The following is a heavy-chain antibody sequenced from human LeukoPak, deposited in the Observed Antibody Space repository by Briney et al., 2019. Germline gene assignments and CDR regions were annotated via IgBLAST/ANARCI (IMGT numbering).Heavy chain of an antibody. CDR3: ASSYSSSSRSAFDI. V-gene: IGHV1-3*01. CDR2: INAGNGNT. D-gene: IGHD6-13*01. Sequence: ASVKVSCKASGYTFTSYAMHWVRLAPGQRLEWMGWINAGNGNTKYSQKFQGRVPIARDTSASTAYMELSSLRSEDTAVYYCASSYSSSSRSAFDIWGQGTMVTVSS. CDR1: GYTFTSYA. J-gene: IGHJ3*02.